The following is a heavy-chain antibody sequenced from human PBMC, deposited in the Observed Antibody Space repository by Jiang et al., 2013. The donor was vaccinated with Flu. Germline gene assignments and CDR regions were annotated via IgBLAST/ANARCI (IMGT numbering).Heavy chain of an antibody. Sequence: RLSCAASGFTFSSYAMSWVRQAPGKGLEWVSAIGGSDDSTYYADSVKGRFTISRDNSKSTLYLQMNSLRAEDTAVYYCAKDRSSNWFQLFKDFWGQGTLVTVSS. V-gene: IGHV3-23*01. D-gene: IGHD4-11*01. J-gene: IGHJ4*02. CDR2: IGGSDDST. CDR1: GFTFSSYA. CDR3: AKDRSSNWFQLFKDF.